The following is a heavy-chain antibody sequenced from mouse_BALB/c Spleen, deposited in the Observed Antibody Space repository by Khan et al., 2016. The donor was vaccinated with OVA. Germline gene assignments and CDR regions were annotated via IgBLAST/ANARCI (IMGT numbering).Heavy chain of an antibody. Sequence: QVQLKESGAELVRPGTSVKMSCKAAGYTFTNYWIGWVKQRPGHGLEWIGDILPGGGYTNYNEKFKGRATLTADTSSSTAYMQLSSLTSEDSAIYTWAGGGEARGTWDNLDYWGKGTTLTVSP. CDR2: ILPGGGYT. CDR3: AGGGEARGTWDNLDY. V-gene: IGHV1-63*02. J-gene: IGHJ2*01. CDR1: GYTFTNYW. D-gene: IGHD3-1*01.